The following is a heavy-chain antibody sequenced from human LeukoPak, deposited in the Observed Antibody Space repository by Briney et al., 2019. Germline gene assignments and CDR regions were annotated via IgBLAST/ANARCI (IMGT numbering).Heavy chain of an antibody. D-gene: IGHD6-19*01. Sequence: SETLSLTCSVSGDSISSSTYYWGWIRQPPGKGLEWIGSIYYSGSTYYNPSLKSRVTISVDTSKNQFSLKPSSVTAADTAVYYCARGPYSSGWYDYYYYYMDVWGKGTTVTISS. CDR2: IYYSGST. CDR3: ARGPYSSGWYDYYYYYMDV. V-gene: IGHV4-39*07. CDR1: GDSISSSTYY. J-gene: IGHJ6*03.